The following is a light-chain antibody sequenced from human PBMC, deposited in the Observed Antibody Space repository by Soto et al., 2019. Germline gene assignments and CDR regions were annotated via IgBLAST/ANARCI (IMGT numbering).Light chain of an antibody. V-gene: IGKV1-39*01. CDR2: AAS. CDR3: QQSYSTPPT. Sequence: DIQMTQSPSSLSASVGDRVTITCRASQTITRYLNWYQQEPGKAPKLLIYAASTLQGGVPSRFSGSGSGTDFTLTISSLQPEDCATYYCQQSYSTPPTFGQGTKVEIK. J-gene: IGKJ1*01. CDR1: QTITRY.